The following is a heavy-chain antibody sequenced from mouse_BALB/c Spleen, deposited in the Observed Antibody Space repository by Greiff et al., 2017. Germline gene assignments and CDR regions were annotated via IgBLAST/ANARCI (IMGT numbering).Heavy chain of an antibody. Sequence: EVQRVESGTVLARPGASVKMSCKASGYSFTSYWMHWVKQRPGQGLEWIGAIYPGNSDTSYNQKFKGKAKLTAVTSASTAYMELSSLTNEDSAVYYCTRERMITFSYAMDYWGQGTSVTVSS. CDR3: TRERMITFSYAMDY. D-gene: IGHD2-4*01. CDR2: IYPGNSDT. J-gene: IGHJ4*01. CDR1: GYSFTSYW. V-gene: IGHV1-5*01.